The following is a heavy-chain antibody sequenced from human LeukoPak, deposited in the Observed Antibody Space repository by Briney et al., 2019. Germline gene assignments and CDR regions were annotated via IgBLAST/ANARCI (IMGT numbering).Heavy chain of an antibody. CDR2: ITSTGSNI. Sequence: GGSLRLSCAASGFTFSSYSTNWVRQAPGKGLEWVSSITSTGSNIYYADSVKGRFTISRDNAKNSLYLQMNSLRVEDTAVYYCAREWYGYSYDYWGQGTQVTVSS. CDR3: AREWYGYSYDY. V-gene: IGHV3-21*01. CDR1: GFTFSSYS. J-gene: IGHJ4*02. D-gene: IGHD5-18*01.